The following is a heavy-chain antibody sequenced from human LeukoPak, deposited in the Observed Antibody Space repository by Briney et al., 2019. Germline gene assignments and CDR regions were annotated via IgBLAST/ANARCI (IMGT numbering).Heavy chain of an antibody. CDR1: GFSFSSYA. D-gene: IGHD2/OR15-2a*01. J-gene: IGHJ4*02. Sequence: QTGGSLRLSCAASGFSFSSYAMIWVRQAPGKGLEWVSVISSSGESTYYADSLKGRFTISRDNSKNTLSLQMNSLGAEDTAIYYCAKGGAVVLSPFDYWGQGTLVTVSS. CDR2: ISSSGEST. V-gene: IGHV3-23*01. CDR3: AKGGAVVLSPFDY.